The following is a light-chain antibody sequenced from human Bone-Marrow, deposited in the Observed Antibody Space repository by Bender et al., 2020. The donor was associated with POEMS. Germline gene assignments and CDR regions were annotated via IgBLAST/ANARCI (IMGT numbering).Light chain of an antibody. CDR2: QDT. Sequence: SLEMTQPPSVSVSPGQTASISCSGSGLGDKYACWYQQKPGQSPVLVIYQDTRRPSGIPERFSGSHSGNTATLTISGAQAMDEADYYCQAWDTTVVFGGGTKLTVL. V-gene: IGLV3-1*01. J-gene: IGLJ2*01. CDR3: QAWDTTVV. CDR1: GLGDKY.